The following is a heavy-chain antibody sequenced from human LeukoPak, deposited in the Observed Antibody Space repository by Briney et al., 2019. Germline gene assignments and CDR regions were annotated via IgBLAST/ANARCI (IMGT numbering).Heavy chain of an antibody. CDR1: GFTIGNNY. J-gene: IGHJ3*02. CDR3: ASPAGFQTIFAFDI. V-gene: IGHV3-66*01. Sequence: GGFLRLSCAASGFTIGNNYISWVRQAPGKGLEWLSVIYGGDITYYADSVKGRFTISRDNSKNTLYLQMNSLRAEDTAVYYCASPAGFQTIFAFDIWGQGTMVTVSS. D-gene: IGHD3-9*01. CDR2: IYGGDIT.